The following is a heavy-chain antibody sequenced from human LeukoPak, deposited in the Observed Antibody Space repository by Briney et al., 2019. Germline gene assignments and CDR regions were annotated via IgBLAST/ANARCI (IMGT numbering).Heavy chain of an antibody. Sequence: QPGRSLRLSCAASGFTFSSYAMHWVRQAPGKGLEWVAVISYDGSNKYYADSVKGRFTISRDNAKNTLYLQMNSLRAEDTAVYYCAKDPHNWNYVFQANWFDPWGQGTLVTVSS. CDR3: AKDPHNWNYVFQANWFDP. V-gene: IGHV3-30-3*01. J-gene: IGHJ5*02. CDR1: GFTFSSYA. CDR2: ISYDGSNK. D-gene: IGHD1-7*01.